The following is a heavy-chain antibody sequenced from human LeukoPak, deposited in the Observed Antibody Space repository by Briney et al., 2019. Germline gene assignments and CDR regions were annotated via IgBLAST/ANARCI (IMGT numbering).Heavy chain of an antibody. J-gene: IGHJ4*02. Sequence: PGGSLRLSCAASGFTFSSYSMNWVRQAPGKGLEWVSSIDNSGDYIYHVDSVKGRFTISRDNAKNSLYLQMSSLRAEETAVYYCARGRSSQVDYWGQGTLVTVCS. D-gene: IGHD6-13*01. V-gene: IGHV3-21*01. CDR2: IDNSGDYI. CDR3: ARGRSSQVDY. CDR1: GFTFSSYS.